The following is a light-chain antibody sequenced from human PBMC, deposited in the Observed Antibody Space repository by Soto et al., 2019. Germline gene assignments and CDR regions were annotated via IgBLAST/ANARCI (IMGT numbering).Light chain of an antibody. Sequence: EIVLTQSPATLSLSPRERATLSCRASQSVSSYLAWYQQKPGQAPRLLIYDASNRATGIPARFSGSGSGTDFTLTISSLEPEDFAVYYCQQRSNWPPLTFGGGIKVKMK. CDR2: DAS. J-gene: IGKJ4*01. CDR1: QSVSSY. V-gene: IGKV3-11*01. CDR3: QQRSNWPPLT.